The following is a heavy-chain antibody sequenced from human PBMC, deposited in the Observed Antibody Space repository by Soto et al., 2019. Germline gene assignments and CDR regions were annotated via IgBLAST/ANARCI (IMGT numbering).Heavy chain of an antibody. J-gene: IGHJ4*02. V-gene: IGHV3-30-3*01. CDR1: GFTFSSYA. Sequence: QVQLVESGGGVVQPGRSLRLSCAASGFTFSSYAMHWVRQAPGKGLEWVAVISYDGSNKYYADSVKGRFTISRDNSKNTLYLLMNSLRAEDTAVYYCARDLEIAVAGRLDDWGQGTLVTVSS. CDR3: ARDLEIAVAGRLDD. D-gene: IGHD6-19*01. CDR2: ISYDGSNK.